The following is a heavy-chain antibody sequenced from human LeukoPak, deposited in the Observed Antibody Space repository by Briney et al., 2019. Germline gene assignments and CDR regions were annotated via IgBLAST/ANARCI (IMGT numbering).Heavy chain of an antibody. D-gene: IGHD3-3*01. CDR1: GYTFTSYG. CDR3: ARDNDYDFCSGYPDY. Sequence: ASVKVSFKSSGYTFTSYGISWVRQAPGQGLEWVGWINAYNGNTNYARKLQGRVTITPDTSTNTAYMELRKLRSDERAVYYCARDNDYDFCSGYPDYWGQGTLVTVSS. CDR2: INAYNGNT. V-gene: IGHV1-18*01. J-gene: IGHJ4*02.